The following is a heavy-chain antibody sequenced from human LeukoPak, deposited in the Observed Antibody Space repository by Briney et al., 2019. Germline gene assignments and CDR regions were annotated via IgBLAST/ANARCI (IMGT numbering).Heavy chain of an antibody. Sequence: PSETLSLTCALYGGSFSGYYWSWIRQPPGNGLEWIGEINHSRSTHYNPSLKSRVPISVDTSKTQCSLRLSSVTAAATAVYYCARGSSSGLYYYYYIDVWGKGTTVTVS. CDR3: ARGSSSGLYYYYYIDV. CDR1: GGSFSGYY. CDR2: INHSRST. J-gene: IGHJ6*03. V-gene: IGHV4-34*01. D-gene: IGHD6-6*01.